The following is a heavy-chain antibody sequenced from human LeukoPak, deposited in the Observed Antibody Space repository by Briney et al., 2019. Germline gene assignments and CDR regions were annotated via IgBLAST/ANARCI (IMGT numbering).Heavy chain of an antibody. CDR1: GVSIRSYY. D-gene: IGHD3-22*01. J-gene: IGHJ4*02. V-gene: IGHV4-4*07. CDR3: ARTMSFSTQYYFDH. Sequence: PSETLSLTCNVSGVSIRSYYWSWIRQPAGGGLEWIGRIYISGNTNYNPSLKSRVTMSLDTSKNQFSLNLNSVTAADTAVYYCARTMSFSTQYYFDHWGQGTLVTVSS. CDR2: IYISGNT.